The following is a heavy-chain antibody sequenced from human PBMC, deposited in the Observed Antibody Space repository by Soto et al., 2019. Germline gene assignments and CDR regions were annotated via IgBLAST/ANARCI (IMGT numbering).Heavy chain of an antibody. D-gene: IGHD3-10*01. CDR3: ARLVYDTRLNYMYFDF. CDR2: IYHSGST. CDR1: GGSINSGRSS. V-gene: IGHV4-30-2*06. J-gene: IGHJ4*02. Sequence: PSETLSLTCSVSGGSINSGRSSWNWIRQSPGKGLEWIAYIYHSGSTYYNPSLKSRVTISVDRSENQFSLKLTSVTAADTAIYFCARLVYDTRLNYMYFDFWGQGALVTVSS.